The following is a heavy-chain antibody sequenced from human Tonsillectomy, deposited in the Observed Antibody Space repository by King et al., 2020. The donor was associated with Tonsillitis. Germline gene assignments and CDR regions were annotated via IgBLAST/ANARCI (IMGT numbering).Heavy chain of an antibody. CDR3: VKVRAAAPGLFDY. Sequence: VQLGESGGGLVQPGRSLRLSCAASGFSFDNYAMHWVRQAPGKGLEWVSGISCNSGNIGYADSVKGRFTSSRDNAKNSLHLQLNSLRTDDTALYYCVKVRAAAPGLFDYWGQGTLVTVSS. J-gene: IGHJ4*02. CDR1: GFSFDNYA. V-gene: IGHV3-9*01. D-gene: IGHD6-13*01. CDR2: ISCNSGNI.